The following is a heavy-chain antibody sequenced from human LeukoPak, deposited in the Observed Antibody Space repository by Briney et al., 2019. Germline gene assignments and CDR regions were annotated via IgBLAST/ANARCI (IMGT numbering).Heavy chain of an antibody. CDR3: ARDQDGTVTTGYYYYYMDV. J-gene: IGHJ6*03. D-gene: IGHD4-17*01. CDR1: GGSISSYY. CDR2: IYTSGST. Sequence: SEILSLTCTVSGGSISSYYWSWIRQPAGKGLEWIGRIYTSGSTNYNPSLKSRVTMSVDTSKNQFSLKLSSVTAADTAVYYCARDQDGTVTTGYYYYYMDVWGKGTTVTVSS. V-gene: IGHV4-4*07.